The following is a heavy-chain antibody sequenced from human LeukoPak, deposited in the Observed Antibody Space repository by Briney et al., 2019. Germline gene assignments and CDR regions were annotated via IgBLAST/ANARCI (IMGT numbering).Heavy chain of an antibody. CDR3: AKDHPGTYYYDSSGYNY. Sequence: PGGSLRLSCAASGFTVSDSFMTWVRQAPGKGLEWVSAISGSGGSTYYADSVKGRFTISRDNSKNTLYLQMNSLRAEDTAVYYCAKDHPGTYYYDSSGYNYWGQGTLVTVSS. J-gene: IGHJ4*02. D-gene: IGHD3-22*01. CDR2: ISGSGGST. V-gene: IGHV3-23*01. CDR1: GFTVSDSF.